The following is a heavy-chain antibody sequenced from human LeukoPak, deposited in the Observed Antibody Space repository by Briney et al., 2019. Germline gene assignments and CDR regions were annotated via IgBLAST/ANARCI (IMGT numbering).Heavy chain of an antibody. J-gene: IGHJ4*02. CDR3: ARGYRIQLWLPPPGY. D-gene: IGHD5-18*01. CDR1: GYTFTGYY. V-gene: IGHV1-46*01. CDR2: INPSGGST. Sequence: GASVKVSCKTSGYTFTGYYMHWVRQAPGQGLEWMGIINPSGGSTSYAQKFQGRVTMTRDTSTSTVYMELSSLRSEDTAVYYCARGYRIQLWLPPPGYWGQGTLVTVSS.